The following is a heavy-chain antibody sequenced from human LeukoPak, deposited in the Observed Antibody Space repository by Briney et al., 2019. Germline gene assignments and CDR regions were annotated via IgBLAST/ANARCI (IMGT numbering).Heavy chain of an antibody. CDR2: INHSGST. D-gene: IGHD5-18*01. J-gene: IGHJ6*03. V-gene: IGHV4-34*01. Sequence: PPETLSLTCAVYGGSFSGYYWSWIRQPPGKGLEWIGEINHSGSTNYNPSLKSRVTISVDTSKNQFSLKLSPVTAADTAVYYCAGEDRYSYGYGYYHYYMDVWGKGTPVTISS. CDR1: GGSFSGYY. CDR3: AGEDRYSYGYGYYHYYMDV.